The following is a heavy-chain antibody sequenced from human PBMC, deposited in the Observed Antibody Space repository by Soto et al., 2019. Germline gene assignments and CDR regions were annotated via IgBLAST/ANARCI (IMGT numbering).Heavy chain of an antibody. V-gene: IGHV3-30*18. Sequence: GGSLRLSCAASGFTFSSYGMHWVRQAPGKGLEWVAVISYDGSNKYYADSVKGRFTISRDNSKNTLYLQMNSLRAEDTAVYYCAKDQLQWLPPDYFYGMDVWGQGTTVTVSS. J-gene: IGHJ6*02. CDR1: GFTFSSYG. CDR3: AKDQLQWLPPDYFYGMDV. CDR2: ISYDGSNK. D-gene: IGHD6-19*01.